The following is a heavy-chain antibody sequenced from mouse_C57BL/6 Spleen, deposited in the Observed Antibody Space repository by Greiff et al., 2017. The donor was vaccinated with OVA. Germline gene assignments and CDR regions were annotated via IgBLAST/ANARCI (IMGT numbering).Heavy chain of an antibody. CDR1: GFTFSDYG. CDR3: ARPNYGSSYDWFAY. J-gene: IGHJ3*01. V-gene: IGHV5-17*01. D-gene: IGHD1-1*01. CDR2: ISSGSSTI. Sequence: EVKLMESGGGLVKPGGSLKLSCAASGFTFSDYGMHWVRQAPEKGLEWVAYISSGSSTIYYADTVKGRFTISRDTAKNTLFLQMTSLRSEDTAMYYCARPNYGSSYDWFAYWGQGTLVTVSA.